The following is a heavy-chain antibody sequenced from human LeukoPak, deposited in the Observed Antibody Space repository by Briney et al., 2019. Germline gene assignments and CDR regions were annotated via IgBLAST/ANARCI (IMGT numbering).Heavy chain of an antibody. D-gene: IGHD3-3*01. Sequence: ASVKVSCKASGYTFSGHYMHWVRQAPGQGLEWLGWINPITGDTKYAQKFQGSVTMTRDTSISTVYMELSGLTSDDAAIYYCARYFAVPDGGGFDYWGQGTLVTVSP. J-gene: IGHJ4*02. CDR2: INPITGDT. CDR1: GYTFSGHY. V-gene: IGHV1-2*02. CDR3: ARYFAVPDGGGFDY.